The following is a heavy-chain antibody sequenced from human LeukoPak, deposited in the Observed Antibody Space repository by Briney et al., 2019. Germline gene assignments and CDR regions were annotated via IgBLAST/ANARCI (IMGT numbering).Heavy chain of an antibody. D-gene: IGHD2-8*01. V-gene: IGHV3-11*03. CDR3: ARWRNGGYFDY. Sequence: PGGSLRLSCAASGFTFSDYYMSWIRQAPGKGLEWVSYSSSSSSDTNYADSVKGRFTISRDNAKNSLYLQMNSLRAEDTAVYYCARWRNGGYFDYWGQGTLVTVSS. J-gene: IGHJ4*02. CDR1: GFTFSDYY. CDR2: SSSSSSDT.